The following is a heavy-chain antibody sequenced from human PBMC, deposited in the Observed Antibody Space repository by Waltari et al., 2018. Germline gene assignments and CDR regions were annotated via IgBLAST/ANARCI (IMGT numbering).Heavy chain of an antibody. CDR1: GFTFSSST. CDR2: ISDRGNML. J-gene: IGHJ3*02. CDR3: ARNRDYAFDI. V-gene: IGHV3-48*04. Sequence: EVQLVESGGGLVQSGGSLRLSCAASGFTFSSSTMNWVRQAPGKGLEFISYISDRGNMLEYADSVKGRFTISRDNAKNSLYLQMSSLRAEDTAVYYCARNRDYAFDIWGQGTMVTVSS.